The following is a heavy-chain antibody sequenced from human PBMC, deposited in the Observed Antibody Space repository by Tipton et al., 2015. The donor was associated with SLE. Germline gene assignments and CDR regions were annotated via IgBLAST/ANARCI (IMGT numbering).Heavy chain of an antibody. CDR1: GFTFDDYA. CDR2: ISWNSGSI. CDR3: ARERAGMGLRASSSGYYYGVPSYMDV. D-gene: IGHD3-22*01. Sequence: SLRLSCAASGFTFDDYAMHWVRQAPGKGLEWVSGISWNSGSIGYADSVKGRFTISRDNAKNSLYLQMNSLRAEDTAVYYCARERAGMGLRASSSGYYYGVPSYMDVWGKGTTVTVSS. V-gene: IGHV3-9*01. J-gene: IGHJ6*03.